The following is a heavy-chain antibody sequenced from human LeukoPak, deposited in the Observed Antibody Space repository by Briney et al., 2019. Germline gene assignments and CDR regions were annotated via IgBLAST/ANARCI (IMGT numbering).Heavy chain of an antibody. Sequence: GASVKVSCKASGGTFSSYAISWVRQAPGQGLEWMGGIIPIFGTANYAQKFQGRVTITTDESTSTAYMELSSLRSEDTAVYYCASGLGTYWVAARPEAAGTESAFDIWGQGTMVTVSS. V-gene: IGHV1-69*05. CDR3: ASGLGTYWVAARPEAAGTESAFDI. J-gene: IGHJ3*02. CDR2: IIPIFGTA. D-gene: IGHD6-6*01. CDR1: GGTFSSYA.